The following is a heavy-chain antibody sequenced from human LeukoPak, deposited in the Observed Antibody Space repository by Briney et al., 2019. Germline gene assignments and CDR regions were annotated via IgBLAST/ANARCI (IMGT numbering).Heavy chain of an antibody. Sequence: ASVKVSCKASGYTFTSYGISWVRQAPGQGLEWMGWINIYTGNTNYVQKFQGRVTMTTDTSTSTAYMELRSLRSDDTAVYYCARGRPLRYYYYYYMDVWGKGTTVTVSS. V-gene: IGHV1-18*01. CDR3: ARGRPLRYYYYYYMDV. J-gene: IGHJ6*03. CDR1: GYTFTSYG. CDR2: INIYTGNT.